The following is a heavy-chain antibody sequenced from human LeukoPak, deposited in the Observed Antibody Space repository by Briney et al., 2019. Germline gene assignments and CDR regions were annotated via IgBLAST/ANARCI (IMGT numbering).Heavy chain of an antibody. CDR1: GFTFSSYG. D-gene: IGHD6-13*01. J-gene: IGHJ4*02. CDR3: ARDPFPNIAAAGTPDY. V-gene: IGHV3-33*01. Sequence: GRSLRLSCAASGFTFSSYGMHWVRQAPGKGLEWVAVIWYDGSNKYYADSVKGRFTISRDNSKNTLYLQMNSLRAEDTAVYYCARDPFPNIAAAGTPDYWGQGTLVTVSS. CDR2: IWYDGSNK.